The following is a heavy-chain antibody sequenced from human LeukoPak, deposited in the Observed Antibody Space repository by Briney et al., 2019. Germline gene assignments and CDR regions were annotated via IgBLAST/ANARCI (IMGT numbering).Heavy chain of an antibody. CDR2: ISAYNGNT. Sequence: ASVKVSCKAAGYTFTSYGISWVRQAPGQGLEWMGWISAYNGNTNYAQKLQGRFTMTTDTSTSTAYMELRSLRSDDTAVYYCARMVGATPPFDYWGQGTLVTVSS. D-gene: IGHD1-26*01. J-gene: IGHJ4*02. CDR1: GYTFTSYG. CDR3: ARMVGATPPFDY. V-gene: IGHV1-18*01.